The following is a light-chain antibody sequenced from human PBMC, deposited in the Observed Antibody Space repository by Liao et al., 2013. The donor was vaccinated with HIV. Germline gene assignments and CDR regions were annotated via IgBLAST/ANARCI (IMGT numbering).Light chain of an antibody. Sequence: SYELTQPPSVSVSPGQTATITCSGDTLDDKYAFWYQQRPGQSPVLVMYEDSQRPSGIPERFSGSSSGTTVTLTIRGAQVEDEADYYCYSATDNWVFGGGTRLTVL. CDR3: YSATDNWV. CDR1: TLDDKY. CDR2: EDS. J-gene: IGLJ3*02. V-gene: IGLV3-1*01.